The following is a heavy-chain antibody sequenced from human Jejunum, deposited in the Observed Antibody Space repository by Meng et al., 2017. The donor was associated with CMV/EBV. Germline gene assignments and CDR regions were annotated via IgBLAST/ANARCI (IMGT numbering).Heavy chain of an antibody. CDR2: IRHVLGVE. CDR1: A. D-gene: IGHD4-11*01. V-gene: IGHV1-69*04. CDR3: ARVDTDYCHGY. J-gene: IGHJ4*02. Sequence: AISGVRQATGQGLEWMGKIRHVLGVEKYAKRFQGRVTLTADKSTNTVYMEMSSLRSEDTAVYYCARVDTDYCHGYWGQGTLVTVSS.